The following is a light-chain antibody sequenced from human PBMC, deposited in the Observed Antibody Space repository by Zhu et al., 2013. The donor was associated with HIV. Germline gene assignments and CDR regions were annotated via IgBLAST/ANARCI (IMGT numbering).Light chain of an antibody. CDR2: RDN. V-gene: IGLV3-1*01. J-gene: IGLJ2*01. CDR1: KMGDKY. Sequence: SYELTQPSSVSVSPGQTASITCSGDKMGDKYACWYQQKPGQSPVLVIYRDNKRPSGIPERFSGSNSGNTATLTISGTQTMDEADYYCQAWDSTTAYVVFGGGTKLTVL. CDR3: QAWDSTTAYVV.